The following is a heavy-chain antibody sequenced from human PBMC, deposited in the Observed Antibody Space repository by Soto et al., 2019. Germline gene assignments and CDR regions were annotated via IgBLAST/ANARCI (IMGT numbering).Heavy chain of an antibody. CDR2: INHSGST. CDR3: ARVDYYGSGPRVYCYYGMDV. Sequence: SETLSLTCAVYGGSFSGYYWSWIRQPPGKGLEWIGEINHSGSTNYNPSLKSRVTISVDTSKNQFSLKLSSVTAADTAVYYCARVDYYGSGPRVYCYYGMDVWGQGTTVTVSS. J-gene: IGHJ6*02. V-gene: IGHV4-34*01. D-gene: IGHD3-10*01. CDR1: GGSFSGYY.